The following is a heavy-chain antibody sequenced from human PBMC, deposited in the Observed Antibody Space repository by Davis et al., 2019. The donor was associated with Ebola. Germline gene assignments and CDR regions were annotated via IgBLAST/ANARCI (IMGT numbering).Heavy chain of an antibody. D-gene: IGHD4-11*01. V-gene: IGHV3-53*04. CDR3: ARASDYSNYFYYFDY. J-gene: IGHJ4*02. Sequence: GESLKISCAASGFTVSSNYTSWVRQAPGKGLEWVSVIYSGGSTYYADSVKGRFTISRHNSKNTLYLQMNSLRAEDTAVYYCARASDYSNYFYYFDYWGQGTLVTVSS. CDR1: GFTVSSNY. CDR2: IYSGGST.